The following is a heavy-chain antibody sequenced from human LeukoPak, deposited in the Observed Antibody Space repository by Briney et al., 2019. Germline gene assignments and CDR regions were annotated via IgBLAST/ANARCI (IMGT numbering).Heavy chain of an antibody. D-gene: IGHD2-2*01. Sequence: GGSLRLSCAASGFTFSSYGMSWVRQAPGKGLEWVSAISGSGGSTYYADSVKGRFTISRDNSKHTLYLQMNSLRAEDTAIYYCAKGKRDQLLLCAFDIWGQGTMVTVSS. V-gene: IGHV3-23*01. CDR3: AKGKRDQLLLCAFDI. CDR2: ISGSGGST. J-gene: IGHJ3*02. CDR1: GFTFSSYG.